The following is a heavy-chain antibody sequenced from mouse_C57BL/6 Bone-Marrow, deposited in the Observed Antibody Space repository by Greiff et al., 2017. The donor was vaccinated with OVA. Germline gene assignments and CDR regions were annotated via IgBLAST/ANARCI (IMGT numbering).Heavy chain of an antibody. CDR3: AREWLLPYYFDY. CDR2: IYPGSGNT. V-gene: IGHV1-66*01. Sequence: QVQLQQSGPELVKPGASVKISCKASGYSFTSYYIHWVKQRPGQGLEWIGWIYPGSGNTKYNEKFKGKATLTADTSSSTAYMQLSSLTSEDSAVYYCAREWLLPYYFDYWGQGTLVTVSA. J-gene: IGHJ3*01. CDR1: GYSFTSYY. D-gene: IGHD2-3*01.